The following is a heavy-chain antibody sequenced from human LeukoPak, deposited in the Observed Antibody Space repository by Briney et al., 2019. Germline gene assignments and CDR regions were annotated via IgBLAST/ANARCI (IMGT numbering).Heavy chain of an antibody. J-gene: IGHJ6*03. D-gene: IGHD3-10*01. CDR2: IYHSGST. CDR1: GGSISSSNW. CDR3: ASGRITMVRGVKPQENYYYYYMDV. Sequence: PSETLSPTCAVSGGSISSSNWWSWVRQPPGKGLEWIGEIYHSGSTNYNPSLKSRVTISVDKSKNQFSLKLSSVTAADTAVYYCASGRITMVRGVKPQENYYYYYMDVWGKGTTVTISS. V-gene: IGHV4-4*02.